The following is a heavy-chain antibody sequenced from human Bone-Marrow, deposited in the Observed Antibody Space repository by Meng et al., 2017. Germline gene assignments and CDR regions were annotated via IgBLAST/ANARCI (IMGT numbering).Heavy chain of an antibody. CDR1: GFTFGDYA. J-gene: IGHJ5*02. Sequence: GESLKISCTASGFTFGDYAMSWVRQAPGKGLEWVGFIRSKAYGGTTEYAASVKGRFTISRDDSKSIAYLQMNSLKTEDTAMYYCTRGRRITMVRGVIIINWFDPWGQGTLVTVSS. CDR3: TRGRRITMVRGVIIINWFDP. V-gene: IGHV3-49*04. CDR2: IRSKAYGGTT. D-gene: IGHD3-10*01.